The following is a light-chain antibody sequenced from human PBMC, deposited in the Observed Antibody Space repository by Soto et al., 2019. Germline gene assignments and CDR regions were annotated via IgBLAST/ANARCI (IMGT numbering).Light chain of an antibody. J-gene: IGKJ1*01. CDR3: QQYNTWSSWT. CDR2: CAS. CDR1: QSISIN. Sequence: EIVMTQSPATLSASLGDRVTLSCRASQSISINFAWYQLKPGQAPRLLIFCASTRATGIPARFSGSGSGTEVTLIISSLQSEDVAVYYCQQYNTWSSWTFGQGTKVEIK. V-gene: IGKV3-15*01.